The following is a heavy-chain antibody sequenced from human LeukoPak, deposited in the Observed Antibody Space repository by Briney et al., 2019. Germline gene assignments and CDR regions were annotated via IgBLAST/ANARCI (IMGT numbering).Heavy chain of an antibody. J-gene: IGHJ4*02. CDR3: ARIVVVPSYYFDY. CDR1: GFTFSSYG. V-gene: IGHV3-48*04. CDR2: ISSSGSTI. Sequence: GGSLRLSCAASGFTFSSYGMHWVRQAPGKGLEWVSYISSSGSTIYYADSVKGRFTISRDNAKNSLYLQMNSLRAEDTAVYYCARIVVVPSYYFDYWGQGTLVTVSS. D-gene: IGHD3-22*01.